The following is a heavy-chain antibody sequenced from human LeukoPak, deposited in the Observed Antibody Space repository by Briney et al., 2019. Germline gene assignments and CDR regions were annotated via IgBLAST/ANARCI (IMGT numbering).Heavy chain of an antibody. CDR2: ISSSGITI. CDR1: GFTFTNNF. J-gene: IGHJ4*02. CDR3: AKVAKYYYGSETYYFFEH. Sequence: NPGGSLRLSCAASGFTFTNNFMSWVRQVPGKGLEWVSYISSSGITIYYADSVKGRFTISRDNAKNSLYLQMNSLRVEDTAVYYCAKVAKYYYGSETYYFFEHWGQGTPVTASS. D-gene: IGHD3-10*01. V-gene: IGHV3-11*04.